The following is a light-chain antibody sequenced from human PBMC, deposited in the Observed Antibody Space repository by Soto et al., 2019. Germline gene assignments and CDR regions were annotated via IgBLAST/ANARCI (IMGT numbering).Light chain of an antibody. CDR3: QQYNIWPQT. V-gene: IGKV3-20*01. CDR1: QSVSNRY. J-gene: IGKJ1*01. CDR2: RVS. Sequence: EVVLTQSPGTLSLSPGEGATLSCRASQSVSNRYFAWYQQKPGQAPRLLIYRVSSRATGIPDRFSGSGSGTEFTLTISSLQSEDFAVYFCQQYNIWPQTFGQGTKVDIK.